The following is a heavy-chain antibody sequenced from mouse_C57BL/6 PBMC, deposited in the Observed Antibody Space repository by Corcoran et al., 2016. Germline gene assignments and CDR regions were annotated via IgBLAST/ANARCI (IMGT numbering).Heavy chain of an antibody. CDR2: INTYSGVP. D-gene: IGHD2-2*01. J-gene: IGHJ2*01. CDR3: ARPIYYGYDDAGYFDY. V-gene: IGHV9-3*01. Sequence: QIKLVQYGPELKKPGETVKISCKASGYTFTTYGMSWVKQAPGKGLKWMGWINTYSGVPTYADDFKGRFAFSLETSASTAYLQINNLKNEDTATYFCARPIYYGYDDAGYFDYWGQGTTLTVSS. CDR1: GYTFTTYG.